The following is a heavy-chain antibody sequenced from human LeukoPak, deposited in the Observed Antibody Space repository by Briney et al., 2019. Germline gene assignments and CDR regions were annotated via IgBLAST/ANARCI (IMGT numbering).Heavy chain of an antibody. Sequence: GGSLRLSCSASGFTFSSYAMHWGRQAPGKGLEYVSAISSNGGSTYYADSVKGRFTISRDNSKNTLYLQMSSLRAEDTAVYYCVKGPYYDILTGYSFDYWGQGTLVTVSS. D-gene: IGHD3-9*01. CDR2: ISSNGGST. V-gene: IGHV3-64D*06. CDR3: VKGPYYDILTGYSFDY. CDR1: GFTFSSYA. J-gene: IGHJ4*02.